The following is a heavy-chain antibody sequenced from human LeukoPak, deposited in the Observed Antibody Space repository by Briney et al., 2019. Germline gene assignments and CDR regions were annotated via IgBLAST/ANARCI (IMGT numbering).Heavy chain of an antibody. J-gene: IGHJ2*01. CDR2: IIPIFGLA. CDR3: ASVNCGGDCYSGIYWYFDL. V-gene: IGHV1-69*04. CDR1: GGTFSSYA. Sequence: SVKVSCKASGGTFSSYAISWVRQAPGQGLEWMGRIIPIFGLANYAQKFQGRVTITADKSTSTAYMELSSLRSEDTAVYYCASVNCGGDCYSGIYWYFDLWGRGTLVTVSS. D-gene: IGHD2-21*02.